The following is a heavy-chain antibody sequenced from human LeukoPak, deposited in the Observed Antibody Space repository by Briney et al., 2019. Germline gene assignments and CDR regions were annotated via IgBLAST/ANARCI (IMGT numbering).Heavy chain of an antibody. D-gene: IGHD3-16*01. Sequence: PSETLSLTCSVSGGSIGGYYWGWIRQPPGKGLEWIGTIYYSGSTYYVPSLKSRVTISVDTSKNQFSLKLSSVTAADTAVYYCARLGFGATGFLNWFDPWGQRTLVTVSS. CDR1: GGSIGGYY. V-gene: IGHV4-39*01. J-gene: IGHJ5*02. CDR3: ARLGFGATGFLNWFDP. CDR2: IYYSGST.